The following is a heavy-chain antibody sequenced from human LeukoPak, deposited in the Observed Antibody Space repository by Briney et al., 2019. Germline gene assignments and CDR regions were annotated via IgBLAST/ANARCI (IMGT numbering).Heavy chain of an antibody. CDR1: GGSIGSYY. CDR2: IYYSGST. V-gene: IGHV4-59*01. Sequence: SETLSLTCTVSGGSIGSYYWSWIRQPPGKGLEWIGYIYYSGSTNYNPSLKSRVTISVDTSKNQFSLKLSSVTAADTAVYYCARSLTEMAPDYWGQGTLVTVSS. CDR3: ARSLTEMAPDY. J-gene: IGHJ4*02. D-gene: IGHD5-24*01.